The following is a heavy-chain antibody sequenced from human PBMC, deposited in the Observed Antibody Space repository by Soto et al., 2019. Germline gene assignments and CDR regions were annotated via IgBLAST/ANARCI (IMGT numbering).Heavy chain of an antibody. CDR3: ARRPGISGASDPFDI. Sequence: PXESLKISCKGSGYSFSGYWIGWVRQMPGKGLDWMGVIYPGDSDTRYSPAFQGQVSISADKSIDTAYVQWSSLEASDTAMYYCARRPGISGASDPFDIWGQGKMVTVSS. CDR2: IYPGDSDT. J-gene: IGHJ3*02. V-gene: IGHV5-51*01. CDR1: GYSFSGYW. D-gene: IGHD1-20*01.